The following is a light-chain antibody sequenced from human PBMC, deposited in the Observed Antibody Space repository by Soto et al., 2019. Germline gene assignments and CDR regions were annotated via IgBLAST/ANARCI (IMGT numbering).Light chain of an antibody. J-gene: IGKJ2*01. CDR2: SAS. CDR1: QGVSSN. CDR3: QQYNNWPPIT. V-gene: IGKV3-15*01. Sequence: ETVMTQSPATLSVSPGERATLSCRASQGVSSNLAWYQQKPGQAPRLLIYSASTRATGIPARFSGSGSGTEFTLTISRLQSEDFAVYYCQQYNNWPPITFGQGTKREIK.